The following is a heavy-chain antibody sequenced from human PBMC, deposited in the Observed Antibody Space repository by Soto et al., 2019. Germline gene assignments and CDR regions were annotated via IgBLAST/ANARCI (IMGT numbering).Heavy chain of an antibody. J-gene: IGHJ4*02. CDR1: GGTFSSYA. CDR2: IIPIFGTA. V-gene: IGHV1-69*06. CDR3: ARGYYDSSGYYPHCFDY. Sequence: QVQLVQSGAEVKKPGFSVKVSCKASGGTFSSYAISWVRQAPGQGLEWMGGIIPIFGTANYAQKFQGRVTITADKSTSTAYMELSSLRSEDTAVYYCARGYYDSSGYYPHCFDYWGQGTLVTVSS. D-gene: IGHD3-22*01.